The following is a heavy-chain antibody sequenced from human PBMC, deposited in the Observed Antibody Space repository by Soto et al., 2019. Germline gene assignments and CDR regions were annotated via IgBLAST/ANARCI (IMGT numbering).Heavy chain of an antibody. CDR3: ARDLLLWFGELMGVEAFDI. Sequence: QVQLVQSGAEVKKPGASVKVSCKASGYTFTSYYMHWVRQAPGQGLEWMGIINPSGGSTSYAQKFQGRVTMTRDTSTSTVYMELSSLRSEDTAVYYCARDLLLWFGELMGVEAFDIWGQGTMVTVSS. CDR2: INPSGGST. J-gene: IGHJ3*02. CDR1: GYTFTSYY. V-gene: IGHV1-46*01. D-gene: IGHD3-10*01.